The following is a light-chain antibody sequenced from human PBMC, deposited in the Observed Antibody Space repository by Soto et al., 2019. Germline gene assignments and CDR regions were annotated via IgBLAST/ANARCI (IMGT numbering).Light chain of an antibody. V-gene: IGLV2-14*01. CDR1: NSDVGAYNY. CDR3: NSYTTSTTLV. CDR2: EVS. Sequence: QSALTQPASVSGSPGQSITISCTGTNSDVGAYNYVSWYQQHPGKAPKLMIYEVSNRPSGISSRFSGSKSGNTASLNISGLQHEDEADYYCNSYTTSTTLVFGVGTKLAV. J-gene: IGLJ2*01.